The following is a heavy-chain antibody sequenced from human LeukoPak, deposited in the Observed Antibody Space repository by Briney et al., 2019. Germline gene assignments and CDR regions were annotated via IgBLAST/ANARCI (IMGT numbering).Heavy chain of an antibody. D-gene: IGHD3-3*01. V-gene: IGHV3-30-3*01. J-gene: IGHJ4*02. CDR3: ARVFLERLTSGYFDN. CDR2: ISDEGHQK. CDR1: GFPFSNYA. Sequence: GGSLRLSCVVSGFPFSNYAMHWVRQGPGKGLEWVAVISDEGHQKYYGDSVKGRFTISRDNPKNTLYLQMNSLRDDDTAVYYCARVFLERLTSGYFDNWGQGTLVTVSP.